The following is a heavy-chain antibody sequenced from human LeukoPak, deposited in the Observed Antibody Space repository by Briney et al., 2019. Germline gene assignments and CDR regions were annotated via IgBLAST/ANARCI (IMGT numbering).Heavy chain of an antibody. CDR1: GFTFSSYA. V-gene: IGHV3-23*01. D-gene: IGHD6-13*01. CDR2: MRGNEGGT. J-gene: IGHJ3*02. Sequence: GGSLRLSCAASGFTFSSYAMSWVRQAPGKGLEWVSAMRGNEGGTVYVDSVRGRVIISRDNSRNTLYLQMNSLRAEDTAVYYCAKSITAAGTYAFDIGGRGTVVTVSS. CDR3: AKSITAAGTYAFDI.